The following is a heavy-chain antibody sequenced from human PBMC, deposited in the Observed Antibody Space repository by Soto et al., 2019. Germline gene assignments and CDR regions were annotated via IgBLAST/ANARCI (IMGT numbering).Heavy chain of an antibody. Sequence: EVQLVESGGGLVKPGGSLRLSCAASGFTFSSYSMNWVRQAPGKGLEWVSSITSSSTYIYSADSVKGRFTISRDNAKKSVYLQMNSLRAEDMAVYYCAREGDYYYGMDVWGQGATVTVSS. CDR3: AREGDYYYGMDV. CDR1: GFTFSSYS. V-gene: IGHV3-21*01. CDR2: ITSSSTYI. J-gene: IGHJ6*02.